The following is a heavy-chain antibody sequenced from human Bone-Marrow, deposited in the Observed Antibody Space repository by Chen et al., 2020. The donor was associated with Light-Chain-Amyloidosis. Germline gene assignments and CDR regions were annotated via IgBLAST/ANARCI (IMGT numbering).Heavy chain of an antibody. CDR2: INAYKGTT. Sequence: QVQLVQSGAEEKKPGASVKVSCKTSVYTFISHGISWVRQAPGQGLEWIGWINAYKGTTNYAQKFEGRVTMTTDTTTFTAYMELRGLRSDDTAVYYCARRLTVAATGTDYWGQGTLVTVSS. CDR1: VYTFISHG. CDR3: ARRLTVAATGTDY. D-gene: IGHD6-19*01. V-gene: IGHV1-18*01. J-gene: IGHJ4*02.